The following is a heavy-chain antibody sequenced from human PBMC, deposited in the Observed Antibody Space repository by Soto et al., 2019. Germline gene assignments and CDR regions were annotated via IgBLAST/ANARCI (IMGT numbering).Heavy chain of an antibody. D-gene: IGHD5-12*01. Sequence: SETLSLTCTVSGGSISSGDYYWSWIRQPPGKGLEWIGYIYYSGSTYYNPSLKSRVTISVDTSKNQFSLKLSSVTAADTAVYYCARAEGYSGYDYVLGFDYWGQGTLVTVSS. J-gene: IGHJ4*02. CDR3: ARAEGYSGYDYVLGFDY. CDR1: GGSISSGDYY. V-gene: IGHV4-30-4*01. CDR2: IYYSGST.